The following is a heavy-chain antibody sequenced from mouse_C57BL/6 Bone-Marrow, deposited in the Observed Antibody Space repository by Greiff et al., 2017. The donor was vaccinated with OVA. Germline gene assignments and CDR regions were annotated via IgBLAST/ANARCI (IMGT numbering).Heavy chain of an antibody. CDR3: ATTVVATRYFDV. J-gene: IGHJ1*03. CDR2: IDPSDSYT. CDR1: GYTFTSSW. V-gene: IGHV1-69*01. D-gene: IGHD1-1*01. Sequence: QVQLQQPGAELVMPGASVKLSCKASGYTFTSSWMHWVKQRPGQGLEWIGEIDPSDSYTNYNQKFKGKSTLTVDKSSSTAYMQLSSQTTEDSAVYYCATTVVATRYFDVWGTGTTVTVSS.